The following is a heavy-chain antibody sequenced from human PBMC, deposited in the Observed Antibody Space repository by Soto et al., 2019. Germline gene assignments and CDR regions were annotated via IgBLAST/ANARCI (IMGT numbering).Heavy chain of an antibody. D-gene: IGHD5-18*01. Sequence: QVQLVQSGPEVKKPGSSVKVSCKASGDTFNSYVITWVRQAPGQGLEWLGGIITAFGTRSYAQNFQDRLTITADEAATTDHMELSSLTSDDTAMYYCTRSYGYHFGGSLDNWGQGTLVTVSS. CDR3: TRSYGYHFGGSLDN. CDR2: IITAFGTR. J-gene: IGHJ4*02. V-gene: IGHV1-69*01. CDR1: GDTFNSYV.